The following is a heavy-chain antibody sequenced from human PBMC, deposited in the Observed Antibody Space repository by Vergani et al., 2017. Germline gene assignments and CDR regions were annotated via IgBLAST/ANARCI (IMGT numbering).Heavy chain of an antibody. V-gene: IGHV1-69*01. J-gene: IGHJ4*02. D-gene: IGHD3-3*01. Sequence: QVQLVQSGAEVKKPGSSVKVSCKASGGTFSSYAISWVRQAPGQGLEWMGGIIPIFGTANYAQKFQGRVTITADESTSTAYMELSSLRSEDTAVYYGARSFLDDFWSGEPFDYWGQGTLVTVSS. CDR1: GGTFSSYA. CDR3: ARSFLDDFWSGEPFDY. CDR2: IIPIFGTA.